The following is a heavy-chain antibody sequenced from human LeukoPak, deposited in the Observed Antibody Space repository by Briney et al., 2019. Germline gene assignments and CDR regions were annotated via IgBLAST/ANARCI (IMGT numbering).Heavy chain of an antibody. D-gene: IGHD2-15*01. Sequence: GESLKISCKGSGYRFTSYWSGWVRQMPGKGLGGMGIIEPGESDTRYSPSFQGQVTISADKSSSTGSLQWSRLKASDTAMYYCARLRYCSGGSCPIARRGAFDIWGQATMVTVYS. CDR1: GYRFTSYW. CDR2: IEPGESDT. J-gene: IGHJ3*02. CDR3: ARLRYCSGGSCPIARRGAFDI. V-gene: IGHV5-51*01.